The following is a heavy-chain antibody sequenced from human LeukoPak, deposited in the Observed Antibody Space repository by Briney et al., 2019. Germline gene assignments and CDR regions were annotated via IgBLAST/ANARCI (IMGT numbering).Heavy chain of an antibody. V-gene: IGHV1-46*01. J-gene: IGHJ6*02. CDR1: GYTFTSYY. CDR3: ARGRRVVVPAADYYYYGMDV. CDR2: INPSGGST. D-gene: IGHD2-2*01. Sequence: ASVKVSCKASGYTFTSYYMHWVRQAPGQGLEWMGIINPSGGSTSYAQKFQGRVTMTRDTSTSTVYMELSSLRSEDTAVYYCARGRRVVVPAADYYYYGMDVWGQGTTVTVSS.